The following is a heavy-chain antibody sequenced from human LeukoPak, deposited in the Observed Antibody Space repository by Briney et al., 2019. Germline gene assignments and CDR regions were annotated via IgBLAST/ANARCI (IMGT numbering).Heavy chain of an antibody. V-gene: IGHV3-7*01. D-gene: IGHD5-18*01. CDR2: IKQDGSEK. CDR3: ARDRGYSYGYFYYYYGMDV. CDR1: GFTFSSYW. Sequence: GGSLRLSCAASGFTFSSYWMSWVRQAPGKGLEWVANIKQDGSEKYYVGSVKGRFTISRDNAKNSLYLQMNSLRAEDTAVYYSARDRGYSYGYFYYYYGMDVWGQGTTVTVSS. J-gene: IGHJ6*02.